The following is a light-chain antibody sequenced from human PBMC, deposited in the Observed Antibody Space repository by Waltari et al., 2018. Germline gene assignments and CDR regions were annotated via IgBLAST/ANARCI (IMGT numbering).Light chain of an antibody. V-gene: IGKV3-20*01. CDR1: QTLTGSL. CDR3: QQYDGSVVT. CDR2: GAS. J-gene: IGKJ4*01. Sequence: EIVLTQSPGTLSVSPGERVTVSCRASQTLTGSLLTWYHQKPCQAPRLLIYGASNSAPGIPDRFSGSGSGTDFTITISRLEPEDSAVYYCQQYDGSVVTFGGGTKVEIK.